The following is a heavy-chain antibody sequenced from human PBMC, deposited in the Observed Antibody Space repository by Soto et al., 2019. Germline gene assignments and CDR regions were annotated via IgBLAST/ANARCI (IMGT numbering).Heavy chain of an antibody. CDR1: GFTFSSYA. V-gene: IGHV3-23*01. CDR2: ISGSGGST. J-gene: IGHJ6*02. Sequence: GGSLRLSCAASGFTFSSYAMSWVRQAPGKGLEWVSAISGSGGSTYYADSVKGRFTISKDNSKNTLYLQMNSLRAEDTAVYYCWYYYDSSGSILDVWGQGTTVTVSS. CDR3: WYYYDSSGSILDV. D-gene: IGHD3-22*01.